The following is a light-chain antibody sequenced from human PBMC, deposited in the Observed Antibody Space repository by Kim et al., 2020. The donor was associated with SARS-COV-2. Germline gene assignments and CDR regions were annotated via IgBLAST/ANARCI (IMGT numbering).Light chain of an antibody. Sequence: YIGDRGPLTLRARQSVTKSLSWDQRKPEKVPHLLIYAASALQSGVPSRFSGRGSGADITLTISGLQREDVATYFCQKNNRAPWTFWKGAQGDSK. CDR2: AAS. CDR3: QKNNRAPWT. J-gene: IGKJ1*01. V-gene: IGKV1-27*01. CDR1: QSVTKS.